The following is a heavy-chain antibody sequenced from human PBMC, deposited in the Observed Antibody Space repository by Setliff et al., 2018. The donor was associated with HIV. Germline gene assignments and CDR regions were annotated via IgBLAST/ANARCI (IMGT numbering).Heavy chain of an antibody. CDR3: AKDYYDFIWGSSLAY. V-gene: IGHV3-23*01. Sequence: GGSLRLSCAASGFTFSSYAMSWVRQAPGKGLEWVSAISGSGGSTYYADSVKGRFTISRDNSKNTLYLQMNSLRAEDTAVYYCAKDYYDFIWGSSLAYWGQGTLVTVSS. CDR1: GFTFSSYA. D-gene: IGHD3-16*01. J-gene: IGHJ4*02. CDR2: ISGSGGST.